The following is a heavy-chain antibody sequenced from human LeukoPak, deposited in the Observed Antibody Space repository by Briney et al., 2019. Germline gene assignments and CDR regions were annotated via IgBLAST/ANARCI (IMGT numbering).Heavy chain of an antibody. CDR2: IIPIFGTA. CDR3: ARESRSSWYA. Sequence: SVKVSCKASGYTFTNYTINWVRQAPGQGLEWMGGIIPIFGTANYAQKFQGRVTITADESTSTAYMELSSLRSEDTAVYYCARESRSSWYAWGQGTLVTVSS. V-gene: IGHV1-69*13. J-gene: IGHJ4*02. CDR1: GYTFTNYT. D-gene: IGHD6-13*01.